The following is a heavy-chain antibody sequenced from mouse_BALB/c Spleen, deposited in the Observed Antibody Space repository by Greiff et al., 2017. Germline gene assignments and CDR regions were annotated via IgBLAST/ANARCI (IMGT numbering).Heavy chain of an antibody. V-gene: IGHV2-2*02. CDR3: ARGGNRLYYYAMDY. D-gene: IGHD2-1*01. J-gene: IGHJ4*01. CDR1: GFSLTSYG. Sequence: VQLQQSGPGLVQPSQSLSITCTVSGFSLTSYGVHWVRQSPGKGLEWLGVIWSGGSTDYNAAFISRLSISKDNSKSQVFFKMNSLQANDTAIYYCARGGNRLYYYAMDYWGQGTSVTVSS. CDR2: IWSGGST.